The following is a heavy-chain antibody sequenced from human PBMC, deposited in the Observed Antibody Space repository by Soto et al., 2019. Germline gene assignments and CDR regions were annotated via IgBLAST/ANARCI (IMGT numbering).Heavy chain of an antibody. CDR1: GGSFSGYY. J-gene: IGHJ6*02. CDR2: INHSGST. Sequence: PSETLSLTCAVYGGSFSGYYWSWIRQPPGKGLEWIGEINHSGSTNYNPSLKSRVTISVDTSKNQFSLKLSSVTAADTAVYYCVRGGGSGSYYTFYYYYGMDVWGQGTTVTVSS. CDR3: VRGGGSGSYYTFYYYYGMDV. V-gene: IGHV4-34*01. D-gene: IGHD3-10*01.